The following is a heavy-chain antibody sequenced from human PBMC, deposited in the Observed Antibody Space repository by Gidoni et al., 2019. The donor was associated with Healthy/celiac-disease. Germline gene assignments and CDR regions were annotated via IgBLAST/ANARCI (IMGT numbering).Heavy chain of an antibody. J-gene: IGHJ6*02. CDR3: ARVLGYCSGGSCYYDYYGMDV. CDR2: ISYDVSNK. CDR1: GFTFSSYA. D-gene: IGHD2-15*01. Sequence: QVQLVESGGGVVQPGRSLRLSCAASGFTFSSYAMHWVRQAPGKGLGWVAVISYDVSNKYYADSVKGRFTISRDNSKNTLYLQMNSLRAEDTAVYYCARVLGYCSGGSCYYDYYGMDVWGQGTTVTVSS. V-gene: IGHV3-30-3*01.